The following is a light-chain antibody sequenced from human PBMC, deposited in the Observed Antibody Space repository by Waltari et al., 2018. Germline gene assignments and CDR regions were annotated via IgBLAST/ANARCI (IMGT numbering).Light chain of an antibody. CDR1: KSISRY. Sequence: ILLTQSPTTLSLSPVERAARACRASKSISRYLAWYQHKPGQAPMLLIYDASNKATGIPARFSGRGSGTDFTLSITTLEPEDFAVYYCQQRDNWPRTFGQGTRVEV. CDR2: DAS. CDR3: QQRDNWPRT. V-gene: IGKV3-11*01. J-gene: IGKJ1*01.